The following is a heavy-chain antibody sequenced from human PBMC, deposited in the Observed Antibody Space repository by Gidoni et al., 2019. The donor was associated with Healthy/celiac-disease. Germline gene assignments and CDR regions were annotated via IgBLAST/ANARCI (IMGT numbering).Heavy chain of an antibody. CDR1: SNAW. CDR2: IKSKTDGGTT. CDR3: TSATLANWGSGVDAFDI. J-gene: IGHJ3*02. Sequence: SNAWMNWVRQAPGKGLEWVGRIKSKTDGGTTDYAAPVKVRFTSSRDDSKNTLYLQMNSLKTEDTAVYYCTSATLANWGSGVDAFDIWGQGTMVTVSS. V-gene: IGHV3-15*07. D-gene: IGHD7-27*01.